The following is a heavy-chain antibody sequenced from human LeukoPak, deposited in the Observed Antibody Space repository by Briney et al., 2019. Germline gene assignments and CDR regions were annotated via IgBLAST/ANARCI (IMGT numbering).Heavy chain of an antibody. Sequence: SETLSLTCSVSGYSISSGYYWGWIRQSPGKGLEWIGSIYHSGSTYYNPSLKSRVTISVDTSKNQFSLKLSSVTAADTAVYYCARDGQGGLDYWGQGTLVTVSS. V-gene: IGHV4-38-2*02. D-gene: IGHD3-16*01. J-gene: IGHJ4*02. CDR2: IYHSGST. CDR1: GYSISSGYY. CDR3: ARDGQGGLDY.